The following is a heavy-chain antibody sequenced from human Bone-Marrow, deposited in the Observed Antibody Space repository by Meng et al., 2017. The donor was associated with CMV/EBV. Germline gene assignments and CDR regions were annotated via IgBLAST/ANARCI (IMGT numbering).Heavy chain of an antibody. V-gene: IGHV4-61*01. CDR3: ARDIAHCSSTSCPPDF. Sequence: SETLSLTCTVSGGSVSSGSYYWSWIRQPPGKGLEWFGYIYYSGSTNYNPSLKSRVTISVDTFKNQFSLKLSSVTAADTAVYYCARDIAHCSSTSCPPDFWGQGTLVTVSS. CDR2: IYYSGST. CDR1: GGSVSSGSYY. J-gene: IGHJ4*02. D-gene: IGHD2-2*01.